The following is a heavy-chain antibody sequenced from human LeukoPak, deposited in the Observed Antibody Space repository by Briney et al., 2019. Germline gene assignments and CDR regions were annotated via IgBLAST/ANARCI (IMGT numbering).Heavy chain of an antibody. J-gene: IGHJ3*02. CDR1: GFNFANHA. V-gene: IGHV3-23*01. Sequence: PGGSLRLSCAASGFNFANHAMSWVRQTPGKGLEWVSAISGGGDITYYADSVTGRFTISRDNSKDTLFLQMHSLRPGDTAVYYCARPGDNDAFDIWGQGTMVTVSS. CDR2: ISGGGDIT. CDR3: ARPGDNDAFDI. D-gene: IGHD4-17*01.